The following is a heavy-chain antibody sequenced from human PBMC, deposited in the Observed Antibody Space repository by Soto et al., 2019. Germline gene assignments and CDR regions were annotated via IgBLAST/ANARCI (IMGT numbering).Heavy chain of an antibody. J-gene: IGHJ5*02. D-gene: IGHD3-3*01. CDR1: GYTFTSSD. Sequence: GASVKVSCKAAGYTFTSSDINWVRQATGQGLEWMGWMNPNSGNTGYAQKFQGRVTMTRNTSISTAYMELSSLRSEDTAVYYCARGLGRFGHYDFWSGFGHNWFDPWGQGTLVTVSS. CDR3: ARGLGRFGHYDFWSGFGHNWFDP. CDR2: MNPNSGNT. V-gene: IGHV1-8*01.